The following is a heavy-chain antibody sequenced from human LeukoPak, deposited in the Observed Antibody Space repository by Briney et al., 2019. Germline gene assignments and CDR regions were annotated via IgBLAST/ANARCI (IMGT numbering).Heavy chain of an antibody. CDR3: AKDPLLDCGGDCHLDY. CDR2: ISSSSSYI. CDR1: GFTFSSYS. J-gene: IGHJ4*02. Sequence: GGSLRLSCAASGFTFSSYSMNWVRQAPGKGLEWVSSISSSSSYIYYADSVKGRFTISRDNAKNSLYPQMNSLRAEDTAVYYCAKDPLLDCGGDCHLDYWAREPWSPSPQ. D-gene: IGHD2-21*02. V-gene: IGHV3-21*01.